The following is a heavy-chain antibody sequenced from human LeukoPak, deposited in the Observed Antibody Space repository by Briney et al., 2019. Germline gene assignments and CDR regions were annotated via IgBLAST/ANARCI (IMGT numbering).Heavy chain of an antibody. CDR1: GGSISSYY. V-gene: IGHV4-59*08. J-gene: IGHJ5*02. CDR3: ARLGRSSFFWREGNWFDP. CDR2: XXYSGST. D-gene: IGHD6-6*01. Sequence: PSETLSLTCTVSGGSISSYYWSWIRQPPGKGLEXXXXXXYSGSTNYNPSLKSRVTISVDTSKNQFSLKLSSVTAADTAVYYCARLGRSSFFWREGNWFDPWGQGTLVTVSS.